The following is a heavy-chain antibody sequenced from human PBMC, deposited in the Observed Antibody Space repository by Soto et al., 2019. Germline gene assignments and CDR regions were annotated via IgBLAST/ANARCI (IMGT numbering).Heavy chain of an antibody. V-gene: IGHV5-51*01. J-gene: IGHJ3*02. CDR3: ARIIGYCRNNDCSWTFDI. CDR2: FYPGDSTS. D-gene: IGHD2-2*03. Sequence: GESLKISCKTSGYSFISYWVAWVRQKPGKGLEWMGTFYPGDSTSTYSPSFQGQVTISVDKSISTAYLHLSSLKASDTAMYYCARIIGYCRNNDCSWTFDIWGQGTTVTVSS. CDR1: GYSFISYW.